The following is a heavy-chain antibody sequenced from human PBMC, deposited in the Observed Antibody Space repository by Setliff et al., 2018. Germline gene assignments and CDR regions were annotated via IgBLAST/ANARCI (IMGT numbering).Heavy chain of an antibody. CDR3: ARVRNTQNGFFDY. CDR2: IYYSGST. Sequence: PSETLSLTCTVSGDSISIDDYYWSWIRQPPGKGLEWIGYIYYSGSTYYNPSLKSRVSISLDTSKNQFSMNLTSVTAADTAVYYCARVRNTQNGFFDYWSQGTLVTVSS. J-gene: IGHJ4*02. V-gene: IGHV4-30-4*01. D-gene: IGHD1-1*01. CDR1: GDSISIDDYY.